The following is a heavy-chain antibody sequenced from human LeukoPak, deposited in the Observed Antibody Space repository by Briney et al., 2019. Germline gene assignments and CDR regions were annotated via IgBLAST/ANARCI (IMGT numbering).Heavy chain of an antibody. J-gene: IGHJ4*02. CDR2: ISSSSSYI. Sequence: GGSLRLSCAVSGFTFSSSGMNWIRQAPGKGLEWVSSISSSSSYIYYADSVKGRFTISRGNAKNSLYLQMNSLRAEDTAVYYCARDAAPDYDSSGYCFDYWGQGTLVTVSS. D-gene: IGHD3-22*01. CDR1: GFTFSSSG. CDR3: ARDAAPDYDSSGYCFDY. V-gene: IGHV3-21*01.